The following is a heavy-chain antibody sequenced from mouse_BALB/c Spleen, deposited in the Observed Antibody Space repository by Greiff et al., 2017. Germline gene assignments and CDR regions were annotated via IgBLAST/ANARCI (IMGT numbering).Heavy chain of an antibody. J-gene: IGHJ2*01. Sequence: VQLQQPGAELVMPGASVKMSCKASGYTFTDYWMHWVKQRPGQGLEWIGAIDTSDSYTSYNQKFKGKATVTVDESSSTAYMQLSSLTSEDSAVYYCANCDGDYWGRGTTLTVSA. V-gene: IGHV1-69*01. CDR3: ANCDGDY. CDR2: IDTSDSYT. D-gene: IGHD2-3*01. CDR1: GYTFTDYW.